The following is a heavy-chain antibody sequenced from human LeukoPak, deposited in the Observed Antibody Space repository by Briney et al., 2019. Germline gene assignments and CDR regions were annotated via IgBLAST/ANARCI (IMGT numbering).Heavy chain of an antibody. V-gene: IGHV3-64*01. J-gene: IGHJ4*02. Sequence: NSVKGRFTISRDNSKNTLYLQMGRLRAADMAVYYCARGRTVVTPGELGFFDYWGQGALVTVSS. D-gene: IGHD4-23*01. CDR3: ARGRTVVTPGELGFFDY.